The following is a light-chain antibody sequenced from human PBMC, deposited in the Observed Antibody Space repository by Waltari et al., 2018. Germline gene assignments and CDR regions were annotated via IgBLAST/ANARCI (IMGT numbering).Light chain of an antibody. CDR3: CSDGGPSSYV. CDR2: EAS. J-gene: IGLJ1*01. Sequence: QSALTQPASVSGSPGQSITISCTGASNNIWSYNSVSWYQQHPGKAPKLLIYEASKRPSVVSRRFSASRSGNTASLTISGLQAEDEADYYCCSDGGPSSYVFGNATRVTV. CDR1: SNNIWSYNS. V-gene: IGLV2-23*01.